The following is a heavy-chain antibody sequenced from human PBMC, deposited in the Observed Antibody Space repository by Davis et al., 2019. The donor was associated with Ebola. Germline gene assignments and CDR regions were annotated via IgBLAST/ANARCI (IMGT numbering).Heavy chain of an antibody. V-gene: IGHV3-23*01. D-gene: IGHD2-2*01. J-gene: IGHJ4*02. Sequence: GGSLRLSCAASGFTFSNSAMTWVRQAPGKGLEWVSTISGSGASTYYADSVKGRFSISRDNSKNMMYLQMNNLRAEETAVYYCVRDGCPTTNCYGEYWGQGTLVTVSS. CDR3: VRDGCPTTNCYGEY. CDR2: ISGSGAST. CDR1: GFTFSNSA.